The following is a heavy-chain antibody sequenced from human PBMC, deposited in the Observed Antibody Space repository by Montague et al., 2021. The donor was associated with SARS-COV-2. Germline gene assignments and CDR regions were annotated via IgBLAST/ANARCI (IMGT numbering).Heavy chain of an antibody. CDR3: TRACSSVSCNDY. D-gene: IGHD6-19*01. CDR1: GVSIGSYY. J-gene: IGHJ4*02. V-gene: IGHV4-59*08. CDR2: IHGSGVT. Sequence: SETLSLTCTVSGVSIGSYYWSWIRQPPGKGLKWIGYIHGSGVTNYNPSLKSRVTITVDTSKTHFSLRLSSVTAADTAVYYCTRACSSVSCNDYWGQGTLVTVSS.